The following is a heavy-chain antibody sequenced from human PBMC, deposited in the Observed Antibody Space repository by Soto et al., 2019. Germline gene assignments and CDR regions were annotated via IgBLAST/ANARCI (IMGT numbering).Heavy chain of an antibody. CDR1: GGSISSYY. J-gene: IGHJ4*02. Sequence: ASETLSLTSTVVGGSISSYYWSRIRQPPGKGLEWIGYIYYSGSTNYNPSLKSRVTISVDTSKNQFSLKLSSVTAADTAVYYCARVTITGTIKFDYWGQGTLVTVSS. V-gene: IGHV4-59*08. CDR3: ARVTITGTIKFDY. D-gene: IGHD1-7*01. CDR2: IYYSGST.